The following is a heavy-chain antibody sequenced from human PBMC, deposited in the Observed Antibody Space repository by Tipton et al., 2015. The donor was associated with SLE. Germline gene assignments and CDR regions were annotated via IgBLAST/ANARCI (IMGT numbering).Heavy chain of an antibody. CDR3: ARHGSGAAVTTSWYFDL. CDR2: IYHRGST. V-gene: IGHV4-30-2*06. J-gene: IGHJ2*01. Sequence: TLSLTCSVSGGSVSNYTYSWSWIRQSPGKGLEWIGYIYHRGSTYYNPSLKSRVTISVDRSKNQFSLRLTSVTAADTAVYYCARHGSGAAVTTSWYFDLWGRGTLVTVSS. D-gene: IGHD4-17*01. CDR1: GGSVSNYTYS.